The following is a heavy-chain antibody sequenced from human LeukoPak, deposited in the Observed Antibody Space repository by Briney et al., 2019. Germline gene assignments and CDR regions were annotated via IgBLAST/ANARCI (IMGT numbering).Heavy chain of an antibody. V-gene: IGHV3-15*01. D-gene: IGHD2-15*01. Sequence: GGSLRLSCAASGFTFSNAWMSWVRQAPGKGLEWVGRIKSKTDGGTTDYAAPVKGRFTISRDDSKNTLYLQMNSLKTEDTAVYYCTALPYCSGGSCYTKWFDPWGQGTLVTASS. CDR2: IKSKTDGGTT. CDR3: TALPYCSGGSCYTKWFDP. J-gene: IGHJ5*02. CDR1: GFTFSNAW.